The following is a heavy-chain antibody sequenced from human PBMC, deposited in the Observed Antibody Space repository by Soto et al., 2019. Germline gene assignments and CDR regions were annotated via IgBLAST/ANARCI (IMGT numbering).Heavy chain of an antibody. D-gene: IGHD1-1*01. CDR2: IDTNGRGS. V-gene: IGHV3-74*01. Sequence: EVQLVESGGGLVQPGGSLRLSCATSGFIFSTYWMHWVRLVPGKGLVWVSRIDTNGRGSVYSDSVKGRLTISRDNAKNTLFLQMNSMRAEDTAVYYCARDHGRGNRIPANAFDIMGQGTKVTVSS. J-gene: IGHJ3*02. CDR1: GFIFSTYW. CDR3: ARDHGRGNRIPANAFDI.